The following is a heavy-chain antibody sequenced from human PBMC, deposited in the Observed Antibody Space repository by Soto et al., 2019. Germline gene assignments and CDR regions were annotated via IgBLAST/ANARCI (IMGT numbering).Heavy chain of an antibody. CDR2: ISYDGSND. CDR3: VIDTAMAPYYYYGMHX. J-gene: IGHJ6*02. Sequence: GGSLRLSCVASGFSFSRHGMHWVRQAPGKGLEWVSFISYDGSNDHYVDSVRGRFTISRDNSKNTLYLQMSSLRAEDTAVYYCVIDTAMAPYYYYGMHXWGQATTFTVS. CDR1: GFSFSRHG. D-gene: IGHD5-18*01. V-gene: IGHV3-30*03.